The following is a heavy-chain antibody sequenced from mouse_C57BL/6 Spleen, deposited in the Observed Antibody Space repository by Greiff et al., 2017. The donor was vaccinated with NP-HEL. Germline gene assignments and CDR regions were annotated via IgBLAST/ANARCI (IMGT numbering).Heavy chain of an antibody. D-gene: IGHD3-2*02. Sequence: VQLQQSGAELVRPGASVTLSCKASGYTFTDYEMHWGKQTPVHGLEWIGAIDPETGGTAYNQKFKGKAILTADKSSSTAYMELRSLTSEDSAVYYCTRYGSGWFAYWGQGTLVTVSA. CDR1: GYTFTDYE. V-gene: IGHV1-15*01. J-gene: IGHJ3*01. CDR2: IDPETGGT. CDR3: TRYGSGWFAY.